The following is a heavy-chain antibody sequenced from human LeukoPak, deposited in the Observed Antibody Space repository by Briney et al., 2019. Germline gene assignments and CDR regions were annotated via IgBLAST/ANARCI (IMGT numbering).Heavy chain of an antibody. CDR1: GFTFSSYA. Sequence: GGSLRLSCAASGFTFSSYAMSWVRQAPRKGLEWVSAISGSGGSTYYADPVKGRFTISRDNSKNTLYLQMNSLRAEDTAVYYCAKVLSYYDSSGSANFDYWGQGTLVTVSS. J-gene: IGHJ4*02. V-gene: IGHV3-23*01. CDR3: AKVLSYYDSSGSANFDY. CDR2: ISGSGGST. D-gene: IGHD3-22*01.